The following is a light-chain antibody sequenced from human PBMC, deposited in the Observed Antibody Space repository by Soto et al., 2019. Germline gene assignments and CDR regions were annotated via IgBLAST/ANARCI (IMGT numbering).Light chain of an antibody. J-gene: IGKJ4*01. Sequence: DIVMTQSPDSLAVSLGERATIKCKCSQSVLDSSNNKNYLAWYQQKPGQPPKLLIYWASTRASGVPDRFSGSGSGTDFTLKISRVEAEDVGVYYCMQALQTPLTFGGGTKVDIK. CDR2: WAS. V-gene: IGKV4-1*01. CDR3: MQALQTPLT. CDR1: QSVLDSSNNKNY.